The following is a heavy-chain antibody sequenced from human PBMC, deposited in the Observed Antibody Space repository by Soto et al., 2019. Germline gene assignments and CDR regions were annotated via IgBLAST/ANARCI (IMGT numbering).Heavy chain of an antibody. CDR2: IYYSGST. D-gene: IGHD3-22*01. V-gene: IGHV4-31*03. Sequence: TSETLSLTCTVSGGSISSGGYYWSWIRQHPGKGLEWIGYIYYSGSTYYNPSLKSRVTISVDTSKNQFSLKLSSVTAADTAVYYCARGYQEGAYYYDSSGYLLFDYWGQGTLVTVSS. CDR1: GGSISSGGYY. CDR3: ARGYQEGAYYYDSSGYLLFDY. J-gene: IGHJ4*02.